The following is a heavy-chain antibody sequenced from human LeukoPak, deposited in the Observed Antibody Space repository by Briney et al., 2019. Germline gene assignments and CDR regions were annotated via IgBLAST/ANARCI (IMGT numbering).Heavy chain of an antibody. CDR1: GFTFSSYW. V-gene: IGHV3-74*01. D-gene: IGHD3-22*01. Sequence: GGSLRLSCAASGFTFSSYWMHWVRQAPGKGLVWVSRINSDGSSTSYADSVKGRFTISRDNAKNSLYLQMNSLRAEDTALYYCARDEDYDSSGYYDYWGQGTLVTVSS. CDR2: INSDGSST. J-gene: IGHJ4*02. CDR3: ARDEDYDSSGYYDY.